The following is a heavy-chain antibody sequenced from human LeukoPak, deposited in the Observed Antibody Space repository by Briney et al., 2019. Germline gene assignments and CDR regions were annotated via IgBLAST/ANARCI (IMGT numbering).Heavy chain of an antibody. CDR2: ISGSASST. J-gene: IGHJ4*02. V-gene: IGHV3-23*01. Sequence: GGSLRLSCAASGFTFSSYGMSWVRQAPGKGLEWVSAISGSASSTYYADSVKGRFTISRDNAKNSLYLQMNSLRAEDTAVYYCAELGITMIGGVWGQGTLVTVSS. CDR3: AELGITMIGGV. CDR1: GFTFSSYG. D-gene: IGHD3-10*02.